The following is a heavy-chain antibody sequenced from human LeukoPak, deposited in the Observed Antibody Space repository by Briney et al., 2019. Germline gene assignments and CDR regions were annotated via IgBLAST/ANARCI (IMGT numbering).Heavy chain of an antibody. V-gene: IGHV4-39*02. CDR2: IYYSGST. CDR1: GGSISGSSYY. CDR3: ARDTYDSSGYQAFDI. J-gene: IGHJ3*02. D-gene: IGHD3-22*01. Sequence: PSETLSLTCTVSGGSISGSSYYWGWIRQPPGKGLEWIGSIYYSGSTYYNPSLKSRVTISVDTSKNQFSLKLNSVSATDTAVYYCARDTYDSSGYQAFDIWGQGTMVTVSS.